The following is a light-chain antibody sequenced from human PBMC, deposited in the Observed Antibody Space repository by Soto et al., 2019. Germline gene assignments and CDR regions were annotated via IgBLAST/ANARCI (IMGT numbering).Light chain of an antibody. Sequence: QPVLTQSSSASASLGSSVKLTCTLNSGHSSYIIAWHQQQPGKAPRYLMKLEGSGSYNKGSGVPDRFSGSSSGADRYLTISNLQFEDEADYYCETWDSNTXGVXGGGTKVTVL. CDR1: SGHSSYI. CDR3: ETWDSNTXGV. J-gene: IGLJ3*02. CDR2: LEGSGSY. V-gene: IGLV4-60*02.